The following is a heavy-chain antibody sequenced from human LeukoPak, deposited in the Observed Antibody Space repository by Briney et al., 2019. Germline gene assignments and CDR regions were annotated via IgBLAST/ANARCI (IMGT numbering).Heavy chain of an antibody. D-gene: IGHD2-15*01. Sequence: GGSLRLSCAVSGFTFSSYGMHWVRQAPGKGLEWVAFIRYDGSNKYYADSVKGRFTISRDNSKNTLYLQMNSLRAEDTAVYYCAKDGEAAFDYWGQGTLVTVSS. J-gene: IGHJ4*02. CDR3: AKDGEAAFDY. CDR1: GFTFSSYG. CDR2: IRYDGSNK. V-gene: IGHV3-30*02.